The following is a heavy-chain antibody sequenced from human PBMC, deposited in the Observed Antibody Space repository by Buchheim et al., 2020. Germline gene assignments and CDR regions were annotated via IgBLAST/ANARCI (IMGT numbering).Heavy chain of an antibody. CDR3: ARDLVGAVVVPAARRSSVYTDV. CDR2: IIPIFGTA. D-gene: IGHD2-2*01. V-gene: IGHV1-69*01. Sequence: QVQLVQSGAEVKKPGSSVKVSCKASGGTFSSYAISWVRQAPGQGLEWMGGIIPIFGTANYAQKFQGRVTITADESTSTAYMELSSLRSEDTAVYYCARDLVGAVVVPAARRSSVYTDVWGKGTT. CDR1: GGTFSSYA. J-gene: IGHJ6*03.